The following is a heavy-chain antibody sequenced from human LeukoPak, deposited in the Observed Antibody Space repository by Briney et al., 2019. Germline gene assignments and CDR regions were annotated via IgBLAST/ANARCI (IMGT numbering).Heavy chain of an antibody. CDR1: GYSFINYW. J-gene: IGHJ4*02. D-gene: IGHD1-26*01. CDR3: TRDWELGY. V-gene: IGHV5-51*01. Sequence: GESLKISCWASGYSFINYWIGWGRQLPGKGLEWVGLIYPGDSNVRYSPSFQGQVTISADRSINTAYLQWSSLRTSDTAMYYCTRDWELGYWGQGTLVTVSS. CDR2: IYPGDSNV.